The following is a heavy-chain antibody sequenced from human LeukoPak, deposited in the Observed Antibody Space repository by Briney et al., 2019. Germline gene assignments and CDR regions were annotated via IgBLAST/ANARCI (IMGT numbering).Heavy chain of an antibody. J-gene: IGHJ4*02. CDR2: IYYSGST. D-gene: IGHD6-13*01. V-gene: IGHV4-30-4*01. CDR1: GGSIGSGDYY. Sequence: SQTLSLTCTVSGGSIGSGDYYWSWIRQPPGKGLEWIGYIYYSGSTYYNPSLKSRVTISVDTSKNQFSLKLSSVTAADTAVYYCARDPDSSSSGDYWGQGTLVTVSS. CDR3: ARDPDSSSSGDY.